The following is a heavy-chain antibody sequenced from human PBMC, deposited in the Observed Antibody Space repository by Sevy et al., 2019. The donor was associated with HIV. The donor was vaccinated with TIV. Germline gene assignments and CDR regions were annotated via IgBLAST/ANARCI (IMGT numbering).Heavy chain of an antibody. D-gene: IGHD3-10*01. CDR1: GFTFSSYW. V-gene: IGHV3-74*01. CDR2: INSDGSST. Sequence: GGSLRLSCAASGFTFSSYWMHWVRRAPGKGLVWVSRINSDGSSTSYADSVKGRFTISRDNAKNTLYLQMNSLRAEDTAVYYCARAEPPYYYGSGSSDYWGQGTLVTVSS. CDR3: ARAEPPYYYGSGSSDY. J-gene: IGHJ4*02.